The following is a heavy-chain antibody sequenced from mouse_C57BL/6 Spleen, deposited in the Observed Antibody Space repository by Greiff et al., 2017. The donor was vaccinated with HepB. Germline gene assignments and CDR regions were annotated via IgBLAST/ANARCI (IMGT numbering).Heavy chain of an antibody. CDR3: ARDREGAY. CDR2: ISDGGSYT. V-gene: IGHV5-4*01. CDR1: GFTFSSYA. J-gene: IGHJ3*01. D-gene: IGHD3-3*01. Sequence: DVKLVESGGGLVKPGGSLKLSCAASGFTFSSYAMSWVRQTPEKRLEWVATISDGGSYTYYPDNVKGRFTISRDNAKNNLYLQMSHLKSEDTAMYYCARDREGAYWGQGTLVTVSA.